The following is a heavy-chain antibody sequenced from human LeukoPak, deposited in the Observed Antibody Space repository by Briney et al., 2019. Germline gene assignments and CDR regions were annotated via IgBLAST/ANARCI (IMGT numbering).Heavy chain of an antibody. CDR3: ARVYYYASGSYYSYYYYCMDV. D-gene: IGHD3-10*01. CDR2: IKQDGSEK. J-gene: IGHJ6*02. Sequence: GGSLRLSCAASGFTFSSYWMSWVRQAPGKGLEWVANIKQDGSEKYYVDSVKGRFTISRDNAKNSLYLQMNSLRAEDTAVYYCARVYYYASGSYYSYYYYCMDVWGQGTTVTVSS. V-gene: IGHV3-7*03. CDR1: GFTFSSYW.